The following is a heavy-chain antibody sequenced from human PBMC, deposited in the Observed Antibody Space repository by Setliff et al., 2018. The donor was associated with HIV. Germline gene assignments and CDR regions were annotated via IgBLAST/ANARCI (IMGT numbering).Heavy chain of an antibody. CDR2: VYHRGTT. CDR3: SLQHGRPMRWFDP. D-gene: IGHD2-2*01. V-gene: IGHV4-39*01. J-gene: IGHJ5*02. CDR1: GASINSGIYY. Sequence: SETLSLTCNVSGASINSGIYYWNWIRQYPGKGLEWIGWVYHRGTTFYNPSLKSRLAMSVYTSKNKFFLKLNSLTAADTAVYYCSLQHGRPMRWFDPWGPGTLVTVSS.